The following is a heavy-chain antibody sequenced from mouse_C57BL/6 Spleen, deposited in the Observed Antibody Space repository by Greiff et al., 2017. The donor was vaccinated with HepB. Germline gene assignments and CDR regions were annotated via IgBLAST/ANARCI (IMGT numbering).Heavy chain of an antibody. CDR2: IYPGGGYT. D-gene: IGHD1-1*01. CDR3: ARSIPHYYGKLYFDV. CDR1: GYTFTNYW. Sequence: QVQLKQSGAELVRPGTSVKMSCKASGYTFTNYWIGWAKQRPGHGLEWIGDIYPGGGYTNYNEKFKGKATLTADKSSSTAYMQFSSLTSEDSAIYYCARSIPHYYGKLYFDVWGTGTTVTVSS. V-gene: IGHV1-63*01. J-gene: IGHJ1*03.